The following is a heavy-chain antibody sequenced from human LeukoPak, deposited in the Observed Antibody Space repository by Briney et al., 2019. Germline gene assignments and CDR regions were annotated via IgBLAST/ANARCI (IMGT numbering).Heavy chain of an antibody. Sequence: SETLSLTCTVSGGSISSGDYYWSWIRQPPGTGLEWIGYIYYSGSTYYNPSLKSRVTISVDTSKNQFSLKLSSVTAADTAVYYCATTSDQDYGDIYFDYWGQGTLVTVSS. CDR3: ATTSDQDYGDIYFDY. D-gene: IGHD4-17*01. CDR1: GGSISSGDYY. V-gene: IGHV4-30-4*01. J-gene: IGHJ4*02. CDR2: IYYSGST.